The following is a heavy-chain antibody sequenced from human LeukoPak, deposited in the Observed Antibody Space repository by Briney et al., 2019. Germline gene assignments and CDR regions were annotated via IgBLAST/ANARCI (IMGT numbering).Heavy chain of an antibody. CDR1: GFTFSSYA. D-gene: IGHD4-17*01. Sequence: GGSLRLSCAASGFTFSSYAMNWVRQAPGKGLEWVSAISGSGGSTYYADSVKGRFTMSRDNFKNTLYLQMNSLRAEDTAVYYCAKDPVTDSPTPRLLSDFWGQGTLVTVSS. CDR3: AKDPVTDSPTPRLLSDF. CDR2: ISGSGGST. V-gene: IGHV3-23*01. J-gene: IGHJ4*02.